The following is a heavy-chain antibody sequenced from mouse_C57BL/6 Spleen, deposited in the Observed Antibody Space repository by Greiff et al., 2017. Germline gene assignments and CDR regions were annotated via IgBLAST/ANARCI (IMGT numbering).Heavy chain of an antibody. D-gene: IGHD1-1*01. CDR3: TKGDYYGSSYDGYCDV. V-gene: IGHV1-15*01. Sequence: VKLVESGAELVRPGASVTLSCKASGYTFTDYEMHWVKQTPVPGLEWIGAIDPETGGTAYNQKFKGKAILTADKSSSTAYMELRSLTSEDSAVDYCTKGDYYGSSYDGYCDVWGTGTTVTVSS. J-gene: IGHJ1*03. CDR1: GYTFTDYE. CDR2: IDPETGGT.